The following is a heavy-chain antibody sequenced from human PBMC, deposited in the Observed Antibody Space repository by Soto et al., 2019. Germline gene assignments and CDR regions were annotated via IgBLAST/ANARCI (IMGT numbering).Heavy chain of an antibody. CDR3: ARRSIAVAGYYFDY. Sequence: KASETLSLTCTVSGGSVSSGSYYWSWIRQPPGKGLEWIGYIYYSGSTNYNPSLKSRVTISVDTSKNQFSLKLSSVTAADTAVYYCARRSIAVAGYYFDYWGQGTLVTVSS. CDR1: GGSVSSGSYY. V-gene: IGHV4-61*01. D-gene: IGHD6-19*01. CDR2: IYYSGST. J-gene: IGHJ4*02.